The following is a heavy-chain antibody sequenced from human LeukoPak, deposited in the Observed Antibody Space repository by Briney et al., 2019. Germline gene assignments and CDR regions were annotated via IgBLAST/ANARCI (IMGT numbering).Heavy chain of an antibody. CDR1: GFTFSSYS. J-gene: IGHJ4*02. Sequence: GGSLRLSCAGSGFTFSSYSMSWVRHAPGKGLEWVSYISGSGKTIYYADSVKGRFTISRDNTKNSLYLQMNSLGAEDTAVYYCAGDWDVDTAMVTVDYWGQGTLVTVSS. CDR2: ISGSGKTI. D-gene: IGHD5-18*01. CDR3: AGDWDVDTAMVTVDY. V-gene: IGHV3-48*01.